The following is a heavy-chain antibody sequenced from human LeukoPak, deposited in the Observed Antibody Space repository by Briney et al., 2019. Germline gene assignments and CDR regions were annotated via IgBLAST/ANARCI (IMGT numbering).Heavy chain of an antibody. V-gene: IGHV1-46*01. CDR3: ARERRYYYDSSGYIRLRGYYFDY. CDR2: INPSGGST. Sequence: GASVKVSCKASGYTFTSYGISWVRQAPGQGLEWMGIINPSGGSTSYAQKFQGRVTMTRDTSTSTVYMELSSLRSEDTAVYYCARERRYYYDSSGYIRLRGYYFDYWGQGTLVTVSS. J-gene: IGHJ4*02. D-gene: IGHD3-22*01. CDR1: GYTFTSYG.